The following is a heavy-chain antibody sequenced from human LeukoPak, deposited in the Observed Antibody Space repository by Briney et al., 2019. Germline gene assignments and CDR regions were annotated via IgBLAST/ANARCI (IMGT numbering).Heavy chain of an antibody. CDR2: IYSGGST. CDR1: GFTVSSNY. J-gene: IGHJ3*02. D-gene: IGHD2-15*01. Sequence: GGSLRLSCAASGFTVSSNYMSWVRQAPGKGLEWVSVIYSGGSTYYADSVKGRFTISRDNSKNTLYLQMNSLRAEDTAVYYCAREGYCSGGSCIDAFDIWGQGTMVTVSS. V-gene: IGHV3-53*01. CDR3: AREGYCSGGSCIDAFDI.